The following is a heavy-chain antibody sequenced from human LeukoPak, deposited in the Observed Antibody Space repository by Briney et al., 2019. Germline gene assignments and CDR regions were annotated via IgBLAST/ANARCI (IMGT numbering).Heavy chain of an antibody. CDR3: AKGPKNSARPYY. V-gene: IGHV3-30*02. D-gene: IGHD6-6*01. J-gene: IGHJ4*02. CDR2: IRYDGSNK. Sequence: GGSLRLSCAASGFTFSSYGMHWVRQAPGKGLEWVAFIRYDGSNKYYADSVKGRFTISRDNSKNTLYLQMNSLRAEDTAVYYCAKGPKNSARPYYWGQGTLVTVSS. CDR1: GFTFSSYG.